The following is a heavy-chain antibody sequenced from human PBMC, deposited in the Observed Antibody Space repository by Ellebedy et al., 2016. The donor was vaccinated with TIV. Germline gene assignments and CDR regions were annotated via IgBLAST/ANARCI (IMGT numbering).Heavy chain of an antibody. CDR2: IYYGGNT. J-gene: IGHJ4*02. Sequence: GSLRLSCTVSGGSVSVDHYYWSWVRQPPGKGLEWIGYIYYGGNTNYNPSLKSRVAISIDTSKNQFYLKLTSVTAADTAVYYCAREPAAGTTPFDHWGQGTLVTVSS. D-gene: IGHD6-13*01. CDR1: GGSVSVDHYY. CDR3: AREPAAGTTPFDH. V-gene: IGHV4-61*01.